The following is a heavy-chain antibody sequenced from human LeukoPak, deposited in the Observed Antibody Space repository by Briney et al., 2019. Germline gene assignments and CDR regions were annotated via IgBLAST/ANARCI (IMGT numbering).Heavy chain of an antibody. CDR2: ISTSGSTI. V-gene: IGHV3-48*03. Sequence: PGGSLRLSCAVSGFTFSNYEMNWVRQAPGKGLEWVSYISTSGSTIYYADSVKDRFTISRDNAKNSLYLQMNSLRAEDTALYYCARVGGSGFYLRVDYWGQGTLVTVSS. D-gene: IGHD3-22*01. CDR1: GFTFSNYE. CDR3: ARVGGSGFYLRVDY. J-gene: IGHJ4*02.